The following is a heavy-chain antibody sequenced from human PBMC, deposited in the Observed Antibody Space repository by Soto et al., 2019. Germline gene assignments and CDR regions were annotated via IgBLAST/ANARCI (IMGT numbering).Heavy chain of an antibody. CDR2: IIPIFGTA. V-gene: IGHV1-69*01. Sequence: QVQLVQSGAEVKKPGSSVKVSCKASGGTFSSYAISWVRQAPGQGLEWMGGIIPIFGTANYAQKFQGRVTITANEYTSTAYMELSSLRSEDTAVYYCARGEDYYDSSGYATNWFDPWGQGTLVTVSS. CDR1: GGTFSSYA. D-gene: IGHD3-22*01. CDR3: ARGEDYYDSSGYATNWFDP. J-gene: IGHJ5*02.